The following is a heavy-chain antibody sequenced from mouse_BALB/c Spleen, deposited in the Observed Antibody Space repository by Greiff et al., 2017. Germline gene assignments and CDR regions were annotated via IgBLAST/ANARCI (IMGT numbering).Heavy chain of an antibody. CDR3: AREHDNYAMDY. V-gene: IGHV1-9*01. Sequence: VQLQQSGAELMKPGASVKISCKATGYTFSSYWIEWVKQRPGHGLEWIGEILPGSGSTNYTEKFKGKATFTADTSSNTAYMQLSSLTSEDSAVYYCAREHDNYAMDYWGQGTSVTVSS. D-gene: IGHD2-12*01. J-gene: IGHJ4*01. CDR1: GYTFSSYW. CDR2: ILPGSGST.